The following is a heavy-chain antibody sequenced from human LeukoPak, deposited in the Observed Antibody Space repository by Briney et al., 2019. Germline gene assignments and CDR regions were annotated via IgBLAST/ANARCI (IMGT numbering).Heavy chain of an antibody. V-gene: IGHV4-4*07. Sequence: SETLSLTRTVSGGSISSYYWSWIRQPAGKGLEWIGRIYTSGSTNYNPSLKSRVTMSIETSKNQFSLKLSSVTAADTAVYYCARDGWFGELLDYWGQGTLVIVSS. J-gene: IGHJ4*02. CDR3: ARDGWFGELLDY. CDR2: IYTSGST. D-gene: IGHD3-10*01. CDR1: GGSISSYY.